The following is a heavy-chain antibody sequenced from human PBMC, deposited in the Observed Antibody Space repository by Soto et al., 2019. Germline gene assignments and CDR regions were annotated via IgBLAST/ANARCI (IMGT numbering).Heavy chain of an antibody. CDR1: GGSISGGNYK. V-gene: IGHV4-30-4*01. D-gene: IGHD4-17*01. J-gene: IGHJ4*02. CDR2: IYYSGDT. CDR3: ARSDDYVAFDY. Sequence: QVQLQESGPGLVKPSQTLSLTSTVSGGSISGGNYKWRWILQPPGKGLEWIGYIYYSGDTYNTPSLKSRVAKALDTSKNQFDLKLSAVYAADTAVYYCARSDDYVAFDYWGQGTLVTVSS.